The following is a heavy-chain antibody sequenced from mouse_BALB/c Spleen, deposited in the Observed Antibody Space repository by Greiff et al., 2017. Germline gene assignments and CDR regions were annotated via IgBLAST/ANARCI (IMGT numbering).Heavy chain of an antibody. CDR1: GYAFSSSW. CDR2: IYPGDGDT. D-gene: IGHD2-1*01. J-gene: IGHJ2*01. V-gene: IGHV1-82*01. Sequence: VQLQQSGPELVKPGASVKISCKASGYAFSSSWMNWVKQRPGQGLEWIGRIYPGDGDTNYNGKFKGKATLTADKSSSTAYMQLSSLTSVDSAVYFCARGNGNRGYYFDYWGQGTTLTVSS. CDR3: ARGNGNRGYYFDY.